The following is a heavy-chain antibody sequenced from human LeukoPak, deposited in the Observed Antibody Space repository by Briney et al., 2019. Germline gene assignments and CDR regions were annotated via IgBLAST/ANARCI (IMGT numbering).Heavy chain of an antibody. D-gene: IGHD2-2*01. V-gene: IGHV1-69*13. J-gene: IGHJ5*02. CDR3: ARDLTGYCSSTSCYHWFDP. Sequence: SVKVSCKASGGTFSSYAISWVRQAPGQGLEWIGGIIPIYGTANYAQKFQGRVTITADESTSTAYMELSSLRSEDTAVYYCARDLTGYCSSTSCYHWFDPWGQGTLVTVSS. CDR2: IIPIYGTA. CDR1: GGTFSSYA.